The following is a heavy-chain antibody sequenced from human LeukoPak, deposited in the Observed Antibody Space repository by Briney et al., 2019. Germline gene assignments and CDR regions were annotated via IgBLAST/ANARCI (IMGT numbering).Heavy chain of an antibody. CDR3: AKDTRGRYYYGMDV. Sequence: GGSLRLSCAASGFTFDDYAMNWIRQAPGKGLEWVSGISWNSGSIGYADSVKGRFTISRGNAKNSLYLQMNSLRAEDTALYYCAKDTRGRYYYGMDVWGQGTTVTVSS. J-gene: IGHJ6*02. CDR2: ISWNSGSI. CDR1: GFTFDDYA. D-gene: IGHD3-10*01. V-gene: IGHV3-9*01.